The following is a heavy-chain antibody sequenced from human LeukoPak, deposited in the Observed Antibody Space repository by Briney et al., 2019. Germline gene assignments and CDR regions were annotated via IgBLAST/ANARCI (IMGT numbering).Heavy chain of an antibody. V-gene: IGHV4-34*01. CDR2: INHSGST. CDR1: GGSFSGYY. J-gene: IGHJ5*02. CDR3: ARSAYSSGWSRGPWFDP. D-gene: IGHD6-19*01. Sequence: PSETLSLTCAVYGGSFSGYYWSWIRQPPGKGLEWIGEINHSGSTNYNPSLKSRVTMSVDTSKNQFSLKLSSVTAADTAVYYCARSAYSSGWSRGPWFDPWGQGTLVTVSS.